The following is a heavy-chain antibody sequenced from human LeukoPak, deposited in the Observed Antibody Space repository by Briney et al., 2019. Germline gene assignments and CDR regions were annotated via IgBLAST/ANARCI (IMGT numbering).Heavy chain of an antibody. CDR3: ARQTHDYSNYHFDY. CDR1: GYSFTSYW. Sequence: KPGEPLKISCKGSGYSFTSYWIGWVRQMPGKGLEGMGIIYPGDSDTRYSPSFQGQVTISADKSISTAYLQWSSLKASDAAMYYCARQTHDYSNYHFDYWGQGTLVTVSS. CDR2: IYPGDSDT. D-gene: IGHD4-11*01. J-gene: IGHJ4*02. V-gene: IGHV5-51*01.